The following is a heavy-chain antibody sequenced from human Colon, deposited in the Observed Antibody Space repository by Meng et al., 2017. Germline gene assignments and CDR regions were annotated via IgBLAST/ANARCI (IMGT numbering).Heavy chain of an antibody. Sequence: QGQLQQWGAGLLKPSETLSLTCAVYGGSFSGYYWSWIRQPPGKGLEWIGEINHSGSTNYNPSLKSRVTISVDTSKNQFSLKLSSVTAADTAVYYCARRVRGVISWFDPWGQGTLVTVSS. J-gene: IGHJ5*02. V-gene: IGHV4-34*01. CDR2: INHSGST. CDR3: ARRVRGVISWFDP. CDR1: GGSFSGYY. D-gene: IGHD3-10*01.